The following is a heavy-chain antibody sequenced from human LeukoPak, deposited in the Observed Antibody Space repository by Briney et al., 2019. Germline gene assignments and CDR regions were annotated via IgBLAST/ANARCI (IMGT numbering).Heavy chain of an antibody. CDR2: ISGSDGHT. Sequence: GGSLRLSCAASGFTFSSYAMSWVRQAPGKGLEWVSAISGSDGHTYYADSVRGRFTISRDNAKSLLYLQMNSLTAEDTAVYYCARALNDAFDIWGQGTMVTVSS. CDR3: ARALNDAFDI. J-gene: IGHJ3*02. CDR1: GFTFSSYA. V-gene: IGHV3-23*01.